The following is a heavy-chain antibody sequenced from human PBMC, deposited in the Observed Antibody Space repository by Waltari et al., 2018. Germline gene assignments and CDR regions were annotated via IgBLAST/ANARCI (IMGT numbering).Heavy chain of an antibody. CDR1: GFSFPTYW. D-gene: IGHD6-13*01. Sequence: EVQLVQSGAEVKKPGESLKISCKGSGFSFPTYWIGWVRQMPGKGLEWMGIILPRDSDTGVGPSCQGKVTISADKSISTAYLQWSSLKASDTAMYYCARQIRGVAAAGDPFDMWGQGTRVTVSS. V-gene: IGHV5-51*01. CDR2: ILPRDSDT. CDR3: ARQIRGVAAAGDPFDM. J-gene: IGHJ3*02.